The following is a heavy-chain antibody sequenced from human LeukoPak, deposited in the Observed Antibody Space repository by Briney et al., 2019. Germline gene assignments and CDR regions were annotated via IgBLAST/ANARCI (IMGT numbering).Heavy chain of an antibody. Sequence: SETLSLTCAVYGGSFSGYYWSWIRQPPGKGLEWIGEINHSGSTNYNPSLKSRVTISVDTSKNQFSLKLSFVTAADTAVYYCARRLIVVVPAAFDYWGQGTLVTVSS. D-gene: IGHD2-2*01. J-gene: IGHJ4*02. V-gene: IGHV4-34*01. CDR3: ARRLIVVVPAAFDY. CDR1: GGSFSGYY. CDR2: INHSGST.